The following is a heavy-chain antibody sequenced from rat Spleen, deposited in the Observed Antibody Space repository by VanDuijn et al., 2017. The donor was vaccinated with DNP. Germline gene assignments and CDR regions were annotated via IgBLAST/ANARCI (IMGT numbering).Heavy chain of an antibody. CDR2: ITYSGST. D-gene: IGHD5-1*01. CDR1: GYSITSNY. J-gene: IGHJ1*01. CDR3: ATKLGAPWYFDF. Sequence: EVQLQESGPGLVKPSQSLSLTCSVTGYSITSNYWGWIRQFPGNKMEYIGHITYSGSTSYHPSLKSRISITRDTSKNQFFLHLNSVTTEDTATYFCATKLGAPWYFDFWGPGTMVTVSS. V-gene: IGHV3-1*01.